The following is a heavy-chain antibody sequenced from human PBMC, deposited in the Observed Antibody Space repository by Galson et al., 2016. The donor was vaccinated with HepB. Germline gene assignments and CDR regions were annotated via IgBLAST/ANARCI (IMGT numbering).Heavy chain of an antibody. Sequence: SVKVSCKASGGTFNSFAISWVRQAPGQGLEWMGGIIPIFGRANYAHKFQARVTITADESMSTAYMELTSLSSEDTAVYYFATPSEDYDKSGIMAEAFDIWGQGTMVTVSS. D-gene: IGHD3-22*01. J-gene: IGHJ3*02. CDR3: ATPSEDYDKSGIMAEAFDI. CDR1: GGTFNSFA. V-gene: IGHV1-69*13. CDR2: IIPIFGRA.